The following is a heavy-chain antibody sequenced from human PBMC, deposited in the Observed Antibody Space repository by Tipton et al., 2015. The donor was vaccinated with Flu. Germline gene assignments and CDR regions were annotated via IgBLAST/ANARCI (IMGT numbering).Heavy chain of an antibody. J-gene: IGHJ2*01. D-gene: IGHD3-3*02. Sequence: SLRLSCAASGFTFSSYDMSWVRQAPGKGLEWVSSIATSGSGTTYADSVKGRFTTSRDNSKNTLNLQMNGLRAEDTAAYYCATVLSLGHWYFALWGRGTWSLSPQ. CDR2: IATSGSGT. CDR3: ATVLSLGHWYFAL. CDR1: GFTFSSYD. V-gene: IGHV3-23*01.